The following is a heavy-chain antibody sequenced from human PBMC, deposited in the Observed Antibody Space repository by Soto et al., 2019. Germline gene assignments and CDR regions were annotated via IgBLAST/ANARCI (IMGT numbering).Heavy chain of an antibody. J-gene: IGHJ6*02. CDR3: AKDRTMVRVYGMDV. D-gene: IGHD3-10*01. CDR2: IWYDGSNK. CDR1: GFTFSSYG. Sequence: GGSLRLSCAASGFTFSSYGMHWVRQAPGKGLEWVAVIWYDGSNKYYADSVKGRFTISRDNSKNTLYLQMNSLRAEDTAVYYCAKDRTMVRVYGMDVWGQGTTVTVSS. V-gene: IGHV3-30*02.